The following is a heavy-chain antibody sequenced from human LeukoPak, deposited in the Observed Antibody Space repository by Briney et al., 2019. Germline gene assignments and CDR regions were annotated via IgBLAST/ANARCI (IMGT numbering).Heavy chain of an antibody. CDR1: GYTFTSYY. V-gene: IGHV1-2*02. CDR2: INPNSGGT. CDR3: AREETYDILTGYQDAFDI. J-gene: IGHJ3*02. D-gene: IGHD3-9*01. Sequence: ASVKVSCKASGYTFTSYYMHWVRQAPGQGLEWMGWINPNSGGTNYAQKFQGRVTMTRDTSISTAYMEVSRLKSDDTAVYYCAREETYDILTGYQDAFDIWGQGTMVTVSS.